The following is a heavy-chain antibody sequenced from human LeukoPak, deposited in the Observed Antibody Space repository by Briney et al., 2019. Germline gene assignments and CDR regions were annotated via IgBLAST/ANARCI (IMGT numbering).Heavy chain of an antibody. Sequence: GGSLRLACAAYGFTFSSYAMTWVRQAPGKGLEWVSAISGSGGSTYYADSVKGRFTISRDNSKNTLYLQMNSLRAEDTAVYYCAKCIVATNYYYYYMDVWGKGTTVTVSS. CDR2: ISGSGGST. V-gene: IGHV3-23*01. D-gene: IGHD5-12*01. J-gene: IGHJ6*03. CDR3: AKCIVATNYYYYYMDV. CDR1: GFTFSSYA.